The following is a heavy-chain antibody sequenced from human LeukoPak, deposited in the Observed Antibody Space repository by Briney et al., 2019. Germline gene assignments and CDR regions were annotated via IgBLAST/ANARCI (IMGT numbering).Heavy chain of an antibody. CDR1: GGSFSGYY. Sequence: SETLSLTCAVYGGSFSGYYWSWIRQPPGKGLEWIGEINHSGSTNYNPSLKSRVTISVDTSKNQFSLRLTSVTAADTAVYYCARQLGAALSDYWGQGILVTVSS. V-gene: IGHV4-34*01. J-gene: IGHJ4*02. CDR3: ARQLGAALSDY. CDR2: INHSGST. D-gene: IGHD6-13*01.